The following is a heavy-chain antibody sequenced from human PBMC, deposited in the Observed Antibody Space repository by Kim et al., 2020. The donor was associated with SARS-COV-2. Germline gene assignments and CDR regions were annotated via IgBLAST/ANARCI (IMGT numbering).Heavy chain of an antibody. J-gene: IGHJ5*02. V-gene: IGHV4-38-2*02. D-gene: IGHD4-17*01. CDR1: GYSISSGYY. Sequence: SETLSLTCSVSGYSISSGYYWGWIRQPPGKGLEWIGSISHTGSAYYNSSLRGRVTMSVDTSMNQFSLKLTSVTAADTAVYYCVRAPAYGPFDPWGQGTLVTVSS. CDR2: ISHTGSA. CDR3: VRAPAYGPFDP.